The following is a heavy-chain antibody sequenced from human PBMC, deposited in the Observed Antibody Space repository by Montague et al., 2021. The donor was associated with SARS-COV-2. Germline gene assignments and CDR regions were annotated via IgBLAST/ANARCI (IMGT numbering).Heavy chain of an antibody. CDR2: IDWDDDK. V-gene: IGHV2-70*11. CDR3: ARILVAAAGSPFDP. CDR1: VFSLSTSGMC. D-gene: IGHD6-13*01. Sequence: PALVKPTQTLTLTCTSSVFSLSTSGMCVSWIRQPPGKALEWLARIDWDDDKYYSTSLKTRLTISKDTSKNQVVLTMTNMDPVDTATYYCARILVAAAGSPFDPWGQGTLVTVSS. J-gene: IGHJ5*02.